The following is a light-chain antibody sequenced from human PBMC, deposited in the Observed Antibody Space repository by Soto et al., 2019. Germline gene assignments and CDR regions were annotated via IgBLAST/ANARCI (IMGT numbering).Light chain of an antibody. CDR1: QSVSTN. CDR2: GAS. CDR3: QQYNNWPQT. J-gene: IGKJ2*01. V-gene: IGKV3-15*01. Sequence: EIVMTQSPATLSVSPGERATLSCRTSQSVSTNLAWYQQKPGQAPRLLISGASTRATGIPGRFSGSGSGTEFTLTIDGLQSEDFAVYYCQQYNNWPQTFGQGTKLEIK.